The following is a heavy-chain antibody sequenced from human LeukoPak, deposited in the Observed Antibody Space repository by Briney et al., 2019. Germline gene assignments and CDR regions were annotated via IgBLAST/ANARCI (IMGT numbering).Heavy chain of an antibody. CDR3: ARLLEPATGYYMDV. D-gene: IGHD5-24*01. CDR1: GFTVSSNS. J-gene: IGHJ6*03. CDR2: IYSDNT. Sequence: GGSLRLSCTVSGFTVSSNSMSWVRQAPGKGLEWVPFIYSDNTHYSDSVKGRFTISRDNSKNTLYLQMNSLRAEDTAVYYCARLLEPATGYYMDVWGKGTTVTISS. V-gene: IGHV3-53*01.